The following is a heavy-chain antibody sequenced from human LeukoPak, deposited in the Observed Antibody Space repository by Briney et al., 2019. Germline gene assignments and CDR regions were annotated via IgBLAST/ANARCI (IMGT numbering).Heavy chain of an antibody. CDR1: GGTFSSYA. V-gene: IGHV1-69*04. CDR3: AVKYGSGSYYLDY. J-gene: IGHJ4*02. CDR2: IIPILGIA. D-gene: IGHD3-10*01. Sequence: ASVKVSCKASGGTFSSYAISWVRQAPGQGLEWMRRIIPILGIANYAQKFQGRVTITADKSTSTAYMELSSLGSEDTAVYYCAVKYGSGSYYLDYWGQGTLVTVSS.